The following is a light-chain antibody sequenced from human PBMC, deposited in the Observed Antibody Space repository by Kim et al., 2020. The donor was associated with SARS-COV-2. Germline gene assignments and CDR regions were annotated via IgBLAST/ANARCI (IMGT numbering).Light chain of an antibody. J-gene: IGLJ3*02. CDR3: QSYDSSTHWV. Sequence: NFMLTQPHSVSESPGKTVTISCTRSSGSIASNYVQWYQQRPGSAPTTVIYEDNQRPSGVPDRLSGSIDSSSNSASLTISGLKTEDEADYYCQSYDSSTHWVFGGGTQLTVL. V-gene: IGLV6-57*03. CDR2: EDN. CDR1: SGSIASNY.